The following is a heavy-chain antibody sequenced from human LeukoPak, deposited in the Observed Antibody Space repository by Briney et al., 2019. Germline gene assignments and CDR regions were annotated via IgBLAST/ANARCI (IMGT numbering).Heavy chain of an antibody. CDR1: GFAFSNFA. Sequence: GGSLRLSCAASGFAFSNFAMSWVRQAPGKGLEWVSAMGGSGYYTYVESVKGRFTISRDNSKNTLYLHMNSLRADDTAVYYCAKMEGQRLYDYCMDVWGRGTTVTVSS. CDR3: AKMEGQRLYDYCMDV. CDR2: MGGSGYYT. J-gene: IGHJ6*03. D-gene: IGHD3-3*01. V-gene: IGHV3-23*01.